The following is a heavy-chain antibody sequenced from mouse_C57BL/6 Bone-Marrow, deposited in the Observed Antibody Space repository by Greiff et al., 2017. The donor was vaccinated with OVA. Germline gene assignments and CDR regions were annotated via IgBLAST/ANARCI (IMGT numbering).Heavy chain of an antibody. CDR1: GFNIKDYY. J-gene: IGHJ2*01. V-gene: IGHV14-1*01. D-gene: IGHD2-4*01. Sequence: EVQLQQSGAELVRPGASVKLSCTASGFNIKDYYMHWVKQRPEQGLEWIGRIDTEGGDTEYAPKFQGKATMTADTSSNTAYLQLSSLTSEDTAVYYCTGASLIYYDYDGYWGQGTTLTVSS. CDR2: IDTEGGDT. CDR3: TGASLIYYDYDGY.